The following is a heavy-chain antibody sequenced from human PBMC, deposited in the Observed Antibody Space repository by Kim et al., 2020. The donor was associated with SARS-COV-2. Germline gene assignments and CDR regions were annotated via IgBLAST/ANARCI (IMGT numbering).Heavy chain of an antibody. Sequence: GGSLRLSCAASGFTFSSYAMHWVRQAPGKGLEWVAVISYDGSNKYYADSVKGRFTISRDNSKNTLYLQMNGLRAEDTAVYYCARGAGMTAIPFVAFYYG. CDR2: ISYDGSNK. V-gene: IGHV3-30*04. D-gene: IGHD2-2*02. CDR1: GFTFSSYA. J-gene: IGHJ6*01. CDR3: ARGAGMTAIPFVAFYYG.